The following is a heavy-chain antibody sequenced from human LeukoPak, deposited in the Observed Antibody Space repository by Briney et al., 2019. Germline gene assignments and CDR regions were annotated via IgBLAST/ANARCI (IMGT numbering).Heavy chain of an antibody. CDR2: INTDGATT. Sequence: GGSLRLSCAASGFTFSSYWMHWVRQVPGKGLVWVSRINTDGATTTCADSVKGRFTISRDNAKNTLYLQMTSLGAEDTALYYCARDPWGYRAGVMDFWGLGTLVTVSS. CDR1: GFTFSSYW. CDR3: ARDPWGYRAGVMDF. V-gene: IGHV3-74*01. J-gene: IGHJ4*02. D-gene: IGHD1-1*01.